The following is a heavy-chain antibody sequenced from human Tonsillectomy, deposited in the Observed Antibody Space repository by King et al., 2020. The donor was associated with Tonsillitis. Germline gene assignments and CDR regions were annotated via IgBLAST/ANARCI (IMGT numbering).Heavy chain of an antibody. CDR2: VRGDGKIK. Sequence: VQLVESGGGLVQPGGSLRLSCEASGFTFSNSWMTWVRQAPGKGLEWVANVRGDGKIKNYMDSVKGRFTISRDNAKNSLYLQMNSLRAEDTAVYYCARDESPTYNYDGNARYCDAFDIWGQGTMVTVSS. J-gene: IGHJ3*02. CDR1: GFTFSNSW. CDR3: ARDESPTYNYDGNARYCDAFDI. V-gene: IGHV3-7*01. D-gene: IGHD3-22*01.